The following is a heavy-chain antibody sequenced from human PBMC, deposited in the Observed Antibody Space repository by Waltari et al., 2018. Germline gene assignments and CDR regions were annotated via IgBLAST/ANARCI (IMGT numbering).Heavy chain of an antibody. J-gene: IGHJ3*02. CDR3: AKDGGGVTFDI. V-gene: IGHV3-23*03. CDR1: GFTFSKYD. Sequence: VQLLESGGGLVQPGGSLRLSCAASGFTFSKYDMSWVRQARGKGLEWVSCIYNFGSTNYGDSVKGLFTISRDNSKNTLYLQMNSLRAEDTAVYYCAKDGGGVTFDIWGQGTMVTVSS. D-gene: IGHD2-8*02. CDR2: IYNFGST.